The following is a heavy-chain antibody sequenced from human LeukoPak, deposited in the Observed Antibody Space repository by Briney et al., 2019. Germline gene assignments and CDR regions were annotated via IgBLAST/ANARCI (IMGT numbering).Heavy chain of an antibody. CDR2: IYSGGST. D-gene: IGHD6-19*01. V-gene: IGHV3-66*01. Sequence: GGSLRLSCAASGFTVSSNYMSWVRQAPGKGLEWVSVIYSGGSTYYADSVKGRFTISRDNSKNTLYLQMNSLRAEDTAVYYCARESEQWLVGAFDIWGQGTMVTVSS. J-gene: IGHJ3*02. CDR3: ARESEQWLVGAFDI. CDR1: GFTVSSNY.